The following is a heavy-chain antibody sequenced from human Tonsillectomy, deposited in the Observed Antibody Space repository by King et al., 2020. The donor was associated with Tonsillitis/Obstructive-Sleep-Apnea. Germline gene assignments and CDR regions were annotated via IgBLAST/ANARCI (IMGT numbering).Heavy chain of an antibody. CDR3: AMGPSGRYDY. D-gene: IGHD1-26*01. CDR2: IDPSDSYS. CDR1: GYSFTSYW. V-gene: IGHV5-10-1*03. J-gene: IGHJ4*02. Sequence: QLVQSGAEVKKPGESLKISCKGSGYSFTSYWITWVRQMPGKGLEWMGRIDPSDSYSNYSPSFQGHVTISADKPISTAYLQWSSLKASDTAMYYCAMGPSGRYDYWGQGTLVTVSS.